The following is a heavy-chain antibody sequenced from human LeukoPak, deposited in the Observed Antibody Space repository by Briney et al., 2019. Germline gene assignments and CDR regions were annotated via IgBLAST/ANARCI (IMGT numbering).Heavy chain of an antibody. J-gene: IGHJ4*02. CDR3: ARHGYYYGSGSYYNVGSFDY. Sequence: SETLSLTCAVYGGSFSGYYWSWIRQPPGKGLEWIGEINHSGSTNYNPSLKSRVTISVDTSKNQFSLKLSSVTAADTAVYYCARHGYYYGSGSYYNVGSFDYWGQGTLVTVSS. V-gene: IGHV4-34*01. CDR2: INHSGST. D-gene: IGHD3-10*01. CDR1: GGSFSGYY.